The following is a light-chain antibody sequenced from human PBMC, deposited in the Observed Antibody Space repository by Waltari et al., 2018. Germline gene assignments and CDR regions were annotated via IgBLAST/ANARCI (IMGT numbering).Light chain of an antibody. Sequence: DIVMTQSPDSLAVSLGERATINCKSSQNILYSSNNKYYLAWYQQKSGQPPKLLIYWASTRASGVPDRFSGSGSGTDVTLTISSLQAEDVAVYYCQQYYSTPPTFGQGAKVEIK. CDR1: QNILYSSNNKYY. V-gene: IGKV4-1*01. CDR3: QQYYSTPPT. CDR2: WAS. J-gene: IGKJ1*01.